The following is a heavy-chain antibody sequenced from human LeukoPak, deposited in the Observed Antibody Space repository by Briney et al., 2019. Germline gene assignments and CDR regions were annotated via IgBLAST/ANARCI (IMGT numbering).Heavy chain of an antibody. J-gene: IGHJ6*02. CDR1: GFTFSSYG. D-gene: IGHD5-24*01. Sequence: GGSLRLSCAASGFTFSSYGMHWVRQAPGKGLEWVAVIWYDGSNKYYADSVKGRFTISRDNSKNTLYLPMNSLRAEDTAVYYCASCRDGYNCYYYCMDVWGQGTTVTVSS. V-gene: IGHV3-33*01. CDR3: ASCRDGYNCYYYCMDV. CDR2: IWYDGSNK.